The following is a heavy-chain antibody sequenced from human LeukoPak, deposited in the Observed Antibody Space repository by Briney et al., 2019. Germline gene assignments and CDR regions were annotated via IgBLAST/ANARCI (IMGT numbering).Heavy chain of an antibody. D-gene: IGHD2-2*01. J-gene: IGHJ4*02. CDR3: ARDQADCSSTSCYLMDY. CDR1: GYTFTGYY. Sequence: ASVKASCKASGYTFTGYYMHWVRQAPGQGLEWMGWINPNSGGTNYAQKFQGRVTMTRDTSISTAYMELIRLRSDDTAVYYCARDQADCSSTSCYLMDYWGQGTLVTVSS. CDR2: INPNSGGT. V-gene: IGHV1-2*02.